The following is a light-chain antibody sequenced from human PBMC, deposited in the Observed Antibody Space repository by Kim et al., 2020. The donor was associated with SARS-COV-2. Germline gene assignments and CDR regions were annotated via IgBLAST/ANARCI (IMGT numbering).Light chain of an antibody. V-gene: IGLV3-19*01. J-gene: IGLJ3*02. CDR1: SLRTYY. Sequence: SSELTQDPSVSVALGQTVRITCQGDSLRTYYASWYQQKPGQAPILVISGKNNRPSGIPDRFSASSSGNTASLTVTGAQAVYEADYYCNSRDNSGDHVVFG. CDR3: NSRDNSGDHVV. CDR2: GKN.